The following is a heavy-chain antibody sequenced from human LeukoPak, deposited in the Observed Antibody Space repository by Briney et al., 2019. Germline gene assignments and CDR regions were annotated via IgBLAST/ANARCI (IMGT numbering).Heavy chain of an antibody. D-gene: IGHD2-2*01. CDR1: GFTFSSHW. V-gene: IGHV3-7*01. CDR3: ARGYCSSTSCPDWFDP. J-gene: IGHJ5*02. CDR2: IKQDGSEK. Sequence: GGSLRLSCAASGFTFSSHWMSWVRQAPGKGLEWVANIKQDGSEKYYVDSVKGRFTISRDNAENSLYLQMSSLRAEDTAVYYCARGYCSSTSCPDWFDPWGQGTLVTVSS.